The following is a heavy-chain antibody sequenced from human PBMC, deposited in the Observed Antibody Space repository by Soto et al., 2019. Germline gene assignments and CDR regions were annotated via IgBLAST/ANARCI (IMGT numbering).Heavy chain of an antibody. Sequence: RGDSLKISCHCSGYTFSNFWIGWVLQLPVKGLEWMGIIYPGDHETRYSPSFHGKVTISADKSINTAYLQWNSLEASDTAFYFCARSPRSSPYFDYWGQGALVTVSS. J-gene: IGHJ4*02. CDR1: GYTFSNFW. CDR3: ARSPRSSPYFDY. V-gene: IGHV5-51*01. CDR2: IYPGDHET. D-gene: IGHD6-13*01.